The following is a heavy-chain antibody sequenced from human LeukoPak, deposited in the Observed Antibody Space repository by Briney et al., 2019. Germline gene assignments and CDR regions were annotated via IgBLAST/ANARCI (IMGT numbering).Heavy chain of an antibody. CDR1: GFSFSSYG. CDR3: AKDTSTISVSGTCFDY. Sequence: GGSLRLSCAASGFSFSSYGMHWVRQAPGKGLEWVAFIRYDGSSKYYADSVKGRFTISRDNSKNTLYLQMNSLRAEDTAVYYCAKDTSTISVSGTCFDYWGQGTLVTVSS. V-gene: IGHV3-30*02. CDR2: IRYDGSSK. D-gene: IGHD6-19*01. J-gene: IGHJ4*02.